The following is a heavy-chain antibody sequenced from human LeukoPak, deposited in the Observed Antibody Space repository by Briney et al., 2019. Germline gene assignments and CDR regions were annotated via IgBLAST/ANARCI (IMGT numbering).Heavy chain of an antibody. CDR2: ILPGGGDT. Sequence: GGSLRLSCAASGFTFSSYAMTWVRQARGKGLEWVSTILPGGGDTYYADSVKGRFTISRDTSKNTPYLQMNTLRVEDTAVYYCAKAWPAAGTFDSWGQGSLVPSPQ. D-gene: IGHD6-13*01. V-gene: IGHV3-23*01. J-gene: IGHJ4*02. CDR1: GFTFSSYA. CDR3: AKAWPAAGTFDS.